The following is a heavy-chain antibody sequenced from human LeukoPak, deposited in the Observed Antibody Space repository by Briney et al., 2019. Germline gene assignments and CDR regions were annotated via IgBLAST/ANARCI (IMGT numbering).Heavy chain of an antibody. CDR3: AKIGYSTLYYFDY. D-gene: IGHD6-13*01. Sequence: GGSLRLSCAASGFTFSSYAMSWVRQAPGKGLEWVSAISGSGGSTYYADSVEGRFTISRDNSKNTLYLQMNSLRAEDTAVYYCAKIGYSTLYYFDYWGQGTLVTVSS. CDR2: ISGSGGST. J-gene: IGHJ4*02. CDR1: GFTFSSYA. V-gene: IGHV3-23*01.